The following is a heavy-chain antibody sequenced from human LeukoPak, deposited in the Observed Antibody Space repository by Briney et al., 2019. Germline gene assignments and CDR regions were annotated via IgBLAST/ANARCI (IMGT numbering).Heavy chain of an antibody. D-gene: IGHD3-9*01. CDR3: AKSLTSLKLYYFDY. CDR2: ISGDGVSS. CDR1: GFMFDDYA. Sequence: GGSLGLSCAASGFMFDDYAMHWVRQVPGRGLEWVSLISGDGVSSFYADSVTGRFTISRDNSKNTLYLQMNSLRAEDTAVYYCAKSLTSLKLYYFDYWGQGTLVTVSS. J-gene: IGHJ4*02. V-gene: IGHV3-43*02.